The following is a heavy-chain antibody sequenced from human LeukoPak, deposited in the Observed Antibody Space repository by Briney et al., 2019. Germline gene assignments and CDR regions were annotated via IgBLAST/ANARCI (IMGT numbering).Heavy chain of an antibody. J-gene: IGHJ4*02. D-gene: IGHD6-13*01. Sequence: GSLRLSCTASGFSFSIYALSWVRQAPGKGLEWVSGIRGSGAITYYADSVKGRFTISRDNSKSALFLHMNSLRAEDTAVYYCAKDRGSWFALFDSWGQGTLVTVSS. V-gene: IGHV3-23*01. CDR3: AKDRGSWFALFDS. CDR1: GFSFSIYA. CDR2: IRGSGAIT.